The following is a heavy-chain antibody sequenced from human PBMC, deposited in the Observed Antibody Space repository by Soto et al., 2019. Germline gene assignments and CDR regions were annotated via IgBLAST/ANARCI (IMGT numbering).Heavy chain of an antibody. V-gene: IGHV3-30-3*01. J-gene: IGHJ6*02. D-gene: IGHD6-19*01. CDR3: AREIAVAGIFPLYYGMDV. Sequence: GGSLRLSCAASGFTFSSYPMHWVRQAPGKGLEWVAVISYDGSNKYYADSVKGRFTISRDNSKNTLYLQMNSLRAEDTAVYYCAREIAVAGIFPLYYGMDVSAQGTTVTVS. CDR2: ISYDGSNK. CDR1: GFTFSSYP.